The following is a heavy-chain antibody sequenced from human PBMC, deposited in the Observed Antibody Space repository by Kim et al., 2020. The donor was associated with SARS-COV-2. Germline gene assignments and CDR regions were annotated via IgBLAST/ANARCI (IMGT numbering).Heavy chain of an antibody. J-gene: IGHJ4*02. CDR2: ISGSGGST. CDR3: AKDPGTITLGGVIVIGAFDY. V-gene: IGHV3-23*01. CDR1: GFTFSSYA. Sequence: GGSLRLSCAASGFTFSSYAMSWVRQAPGKGLEWVSAISGSGGSTYYADSVKGRFTISRDNSKNTLYLQMNSLRAEDTAVYYCAKDPGTITLGGVIVIGAFDYWGQGTLVTVSS. D-gene: IGHD3-16*02.